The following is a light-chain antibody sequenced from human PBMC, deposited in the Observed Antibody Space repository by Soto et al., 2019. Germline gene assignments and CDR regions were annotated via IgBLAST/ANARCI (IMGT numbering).Light chain of an antibody. CDR1: HDISYY. CDR3: QHYNGLPR. J-gene: IGKJ3*01. CDR2: DAS. V-gene: IGKV1-33*01. Sequence: DIQMTQSPSSLSASVGDRVTITCQASHDISYYLNWYQQKPGKAPKLLIYDASTLEPGISARFSGGGSGTDFALTISSLQPEDVATYYCQHYNGLPRFGPGTKVYIK.